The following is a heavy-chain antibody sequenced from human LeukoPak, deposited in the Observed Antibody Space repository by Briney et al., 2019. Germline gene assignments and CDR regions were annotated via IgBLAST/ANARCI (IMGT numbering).Heavy chain of an antibody. CDR3: AKELYGDYVRWFDY. J-gene: IGHJ4*02. V-gene: IGHV3-30*14. Sequence: GGSLRLSCAASGFTFSNYAMHWVRQAPGKGLEWVAVISYHGSNKNYADSVKGRFTISRDNSKNTLYLQMNSLRAEDTAVYYCAKELYGDYVRWFDYWGQGTLVTVSS. D-gene: IGHD4-17*01. CDR1: GFTFSNYA. CDR2: ISYHGSNK.